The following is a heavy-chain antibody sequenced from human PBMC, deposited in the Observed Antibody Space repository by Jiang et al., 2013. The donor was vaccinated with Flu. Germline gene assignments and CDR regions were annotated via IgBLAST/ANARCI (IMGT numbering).Heavy chain of an antibody. CDR3: ARDRSYYDSSGYYWDDY. CDR1: GGTFSSYA. D-gene: IGHD3-22*01. CDR2: IIPIFGTA. J-gene: IGHJ4*02. V-gene: IGHV1-69*01. Sequence: QLVESGAEVKKPGSSVKVSCKASGGTFSSYAISWVRQAPGQGLEWMGGIIPIFGTANYAQKFQGRVTITADESTSTAYMELSSLRSEDTAVYYCARDRSYYDSSGYYWDDYWGQGTLVTVSS.